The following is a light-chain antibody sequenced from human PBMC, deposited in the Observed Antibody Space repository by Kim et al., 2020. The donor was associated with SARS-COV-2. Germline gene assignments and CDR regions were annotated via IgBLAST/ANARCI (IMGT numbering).Light chain of an antibody. CDR2: GKN. V-gene: IGLV3-19*01. CDR3: NSRDSNDNVV. Sequence: VALGQTVRITCQGDNLRRYYATWYQQKPGQAPIVVIYGKNNRPSGIPDRFSGSSSGNTASLTITGTQAGDEADYYCNSRDSNDNVVFGGGTQLTVL. J-gene: IGLJ2*01. CDR1: NLRRYY.